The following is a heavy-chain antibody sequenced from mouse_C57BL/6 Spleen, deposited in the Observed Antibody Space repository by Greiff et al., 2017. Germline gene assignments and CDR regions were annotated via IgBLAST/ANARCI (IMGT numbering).Heavy chain of an antibody. CDR1: GYTFTSYW. V-gene: IGHV1-53*01. CDR3: AREGHDGSFAY. Sequence: VQLQQPGTELVKPGASVKLSCKASGYTFTSYWMHWVKQRPGQGLEWIGNINPSNGGTNYNETFKSKATLTVDKASSTAYMQHSSLTSEDSAVYYCAREGHDGSFAYWGQGTLVTVSA. D-gene: IGHD2-3*01. J-gene: IGHJ3*01. CDR2: INPSNGGT.